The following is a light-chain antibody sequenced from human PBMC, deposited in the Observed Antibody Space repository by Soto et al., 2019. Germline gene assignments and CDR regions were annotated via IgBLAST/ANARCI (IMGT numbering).Light chain of an antibody. J-gene: IGKJ1*01. Sequence: DIQMTPSPSTLSASVGDSITITCRASQSISSWLAWYQQKTGKAPKLLIYKASTLETGVPSRFSGSGSGTEFTLSISSMQTDDLATYVCKNYNSHPWTVGRGTKGDIK. CDR2: KAS. CDR1: QSISSW. V-gene: IGKV1-5*03. CDR3: KNYNSHPWT.